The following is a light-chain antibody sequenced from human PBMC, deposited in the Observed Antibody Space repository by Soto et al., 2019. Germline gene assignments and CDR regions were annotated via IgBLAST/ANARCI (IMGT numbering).Light chain of an antibody. Sequence: IRFADYPCSRSSSVVSGYIITGRASQGLSNSLAWYQQKPGKVPKLLIYAASTLPSGVPSRFSGSGSGTDFTLTISSLKPEDVATYYCREYDSAPLTFGGGTKVDIK. CDR3: REYDSAPLT. J-gene: IGKJ4*01. CDR2: AAS. V-gene: IGKV1-27*01. CDR1: QGLSNS.